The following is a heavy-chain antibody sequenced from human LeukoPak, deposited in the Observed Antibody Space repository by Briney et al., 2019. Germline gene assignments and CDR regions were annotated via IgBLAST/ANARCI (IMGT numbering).Heavy chain of an antibody. D-gene: IGHD4-17*01. CDR2: IANDGSIE. CDR3: ARDPVSGAPDYFDY. V-gene: IGHV3-30-3*01. CDR1: GITVSSNY. J-gene: IGHJ4*02. Sequence: PGGSLRLSCAASGITVSSNYMTWVRQAPGKGPEWVAVIANDGSIELYTDSVKGRFTISRDQFKNTLYLQMNSLRLEDTALYYCARDPVSGAPDYFDYWGQGTLVTVSS.